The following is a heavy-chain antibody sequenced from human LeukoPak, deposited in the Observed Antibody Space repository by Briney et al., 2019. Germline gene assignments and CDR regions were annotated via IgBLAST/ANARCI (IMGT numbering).Heavy chain of an antibody. D-gene: IGHD3-16*01. Sequence: ASVKVSCKVSGYTLTELSMHWVRQAPGKGLEWMGGFDPEDGETIYAQKFQGRVTMTEDTSTDTAYMELSSLRSEDTAVYYCATGQGGLHYFDYWGQGTLVTVSS. CDR3: ATGQGGLHYFDY. CDR2: FDPEDGET. CDR1: GYTLTELS. V-gene: IGHV1-24*01. J-gene: IGHJ4*02.